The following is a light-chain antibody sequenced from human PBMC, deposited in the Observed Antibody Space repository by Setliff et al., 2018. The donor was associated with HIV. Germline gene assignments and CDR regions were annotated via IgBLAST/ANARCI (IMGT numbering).Light chain of an antibody. V-gene: IGLV2-23*02. CDR1: SSDVGNYNL. Sequence: QSALTQPASVSGSPGQSITTSCTGTSSDVGNYNLVSWYQYYPGKAPKLIIYEVDKRPSGVSSRFSGSKSGNAASLTISGLQAEDEADYHCCSYAGESTFVFGGGTKVTVL. J-gene: IGLJ2*01. CDR3: CSYAGESTFV. CDR2: EVD.